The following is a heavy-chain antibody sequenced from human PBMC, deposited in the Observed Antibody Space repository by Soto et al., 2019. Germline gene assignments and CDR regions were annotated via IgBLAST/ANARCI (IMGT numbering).Heavy chain of an antibody. V-gene: IGHV3-21*01. CDR1: GFTFSSYS. Sequence: GGSLRLSCAASGFTFSSYSMDWVRQAPGKGLEWVSSISSSSSYIYYADSVKGRFTISRDNAKNSLYLQMDSLRAEDTAVYYWARVRRGRSIPWPLLGYSKPGYGMDVRGEGTTVTVSS. D-gene: IGHD6-13*01. CDR2: ISSSSSYI. J-gene: IGHJ6*04. CDR3: ARVRRGRSIPWPLLGYSKPGYGMDV.